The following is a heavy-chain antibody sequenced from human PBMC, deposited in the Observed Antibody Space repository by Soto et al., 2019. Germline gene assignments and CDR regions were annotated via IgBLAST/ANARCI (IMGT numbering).Heavy chain of an antibody. CDR2: ISSSGGST. D-gene: IGHD6-6*01. J-gene: IGHJ3*01. CDR1: GFTCSNYA. CDR3: TTRKFATRHWGPDFDV. Sequence: VRLSCAASGFTCSNYAMSWVRQAPGQGLEWVSAISSSGGSTYYPDYLKGPSTITRDNPKNTLFLQTNSLRAEDTAVYYCTTRKFATRHWGPDFDVWGQGTMVTTSS. V-gene: IGHV3-23*01.